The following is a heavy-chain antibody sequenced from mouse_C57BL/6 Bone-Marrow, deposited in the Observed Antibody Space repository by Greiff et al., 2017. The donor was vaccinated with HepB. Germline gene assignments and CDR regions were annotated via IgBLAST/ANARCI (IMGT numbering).Heavy chain of an antibody. CDR3: ASPHDYEYAMDY. J-gene: IGHJ4*01. V-gene: IGHV1-55*01. CDR2: IYPGSGST. D-gene: IGHD2-4*01. CDR1: GYTFTSYW. Sequence: QAQLQQPGAELVKPGASVKMSCKASGYTFTSYWITWVKQRPGQGLEWIGDIYPGSGSTNYNEKFKSKATLTVDTSSSTAYMQLSSLTSEDSAVYCGASPHDYEYAMDYWGQGTSVTVSS.